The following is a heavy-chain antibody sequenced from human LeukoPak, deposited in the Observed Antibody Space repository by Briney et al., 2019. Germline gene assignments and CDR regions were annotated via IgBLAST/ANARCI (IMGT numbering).Heavy chain of an antibody. CDR2: IYPGDSDT. CDR3: ARIHVYSYGRGVFDY. CDR1: GYSFTSYW. D-gene: IGHD5-18*01. V-gene: IGHV5-51*01. Sequence: GESLKISCKGSGYSFTSYWIGWVRQMPGKGLEWMGIIYPGDSDTRYSPSFQGQVTISADKSISTAYLQWSSLKASDTAMYYCARIHVYSYGRGVFDYWGQGTLVTVSS. J-gene: IGHJ4*02.